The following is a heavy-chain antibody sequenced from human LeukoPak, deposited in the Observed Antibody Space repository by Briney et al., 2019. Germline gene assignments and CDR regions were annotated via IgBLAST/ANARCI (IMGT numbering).Heavy chain of an antibody. CDR1: GFTFSSYS. J-gene: IGHJ4*02. Sequence: GGSLRLSCAASGFTFSSYSMNWVRQAPGKGLEWVSYISSSSSIIYYADSVKGRFTISRDNAMNSLYLQMNSLRAEDTAVYYCASLVAGPSYFDYWGQGTLVTVSS. CDR2: ISSSSSII. D-gene: IGHD6-19*01. V-gene: IGHV3-48*01. CDR3: ASLVAGPSYFDY.